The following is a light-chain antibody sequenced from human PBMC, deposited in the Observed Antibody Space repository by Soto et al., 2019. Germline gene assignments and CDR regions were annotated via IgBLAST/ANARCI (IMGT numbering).Light chain of an antibody. CDR2: SAS. Sequence: EIVLTQSPGTLSLSPGERATLSCRASQSVRNNYLSWFQQKPGQAPRLLIYSASIRATGIPDRFSGSGSGTDFTLTVSRLEPEDFGVYYCLQFGSTPTTFGQGTRLEIK. J-gene: IGKJ5*01. CDR3: LQFGSTPTT. CDR1: QSVRNNY. V-gene: IGKV3-20*01.